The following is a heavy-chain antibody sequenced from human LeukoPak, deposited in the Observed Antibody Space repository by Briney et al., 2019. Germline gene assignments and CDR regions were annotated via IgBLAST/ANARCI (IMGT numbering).Heavy chain of an antibody. V-gene: IGHV4-34*01. D-gene: IGHD6-19*01. CDR1: GGSLTFYY. CDR2: INHSGST. CDR3: ARGRSSGLSSSIDY. J-gene: IGHJ4*02. Sequence: SETLSLTCAAYGGSLTFYYWSWIRQPPGKGLEWIGEINHSGSTNYNPSLKSRVTISLDTSRNQFSLRLRSVTAADTAIYYCARGRSSGLSSSIDYWGQGSLVAVSS.